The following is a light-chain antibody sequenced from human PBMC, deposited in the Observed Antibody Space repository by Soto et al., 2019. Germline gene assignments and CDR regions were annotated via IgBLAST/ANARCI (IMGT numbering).Light chain of an antibody. CDR2: GAS. CDR3: QDYGSSRT. CDR1: QSVSSNS. J-gene: IGKJ1*01. Sequence: EIVLTQSPGTLSLSPGERATLSCRASQSVSSNSLAWYQQKPGQAPRLLIYGASSRATGIPDRFSGSGSGTDFTLTISRLAPEDVAVYYCQDYGSSRTFGQGTKVEIK. V-gene: IGKV3-20*01.